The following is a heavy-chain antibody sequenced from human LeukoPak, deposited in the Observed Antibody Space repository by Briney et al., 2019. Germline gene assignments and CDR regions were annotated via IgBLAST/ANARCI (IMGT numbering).Heavy chain of an antibody. J-gene: IGHJ3*02. CDR1: GGSISSSSYY. D-gene: IGHD3-9*01. Sequence: SETLSLTCTVSGGSISSSSYYWGWIRQPPGKGLEWIGSIYYSGSTYYNPSLKSRVTISVDTSKNQFSLKLSSVTAADTAVYYCARDRIPSYYDILTGYLSDAFDIWGQGTMVTVSS. CDR3: ARDRIPSYYDILTGYLSDAFDI. CDR2: IYYSGST. V-gene: IGHV4-39*07.